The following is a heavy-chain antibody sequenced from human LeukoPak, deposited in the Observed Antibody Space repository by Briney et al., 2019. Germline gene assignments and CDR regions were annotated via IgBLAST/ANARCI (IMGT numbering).Heavy chain of an antibody. CDR1: GFTFANYA. CDR2: VSGGGDTT. Sequence: GGSLRLSCAASGFTFANYAMSWVRQAPGKGLEWVSAVSGGGDTTYYADSVKGRFTISRDSSKNTLYLQMNSLRAEDTAVYYCAKSLPSGYFGTFYFDYWGQGTLVTVSS. J-gene: IGHJ4*02. CDR3: AKSLPSGYFGTFYFDY. V-gene: IGHV3-23*01. D-gene: IGHD3-10*01.